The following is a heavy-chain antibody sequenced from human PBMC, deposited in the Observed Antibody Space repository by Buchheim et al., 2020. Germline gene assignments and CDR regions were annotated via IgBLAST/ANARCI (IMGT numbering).Heavy chain of an antibody. J-gene: IGHJ6*02. Sequence: QVQLVESGGGVVQPGRSLRLSCAASGFTFSSYAMHWVRQAPGKGLEWVAVISYDGSNKYYADSVKGRFTISRVSSKNTLYLQMNSLRAEDTAVYYCARERYCGGDCPNFYYYYGMDVWGQGTT. CDR2: ISYDGSNK. V-gene: IGHV3-30*04. D-gene: IGHD2-21*01. CDR1: GFTFSSYA. CDR3: ARERYCGGDCPNFYYYYGMDV.